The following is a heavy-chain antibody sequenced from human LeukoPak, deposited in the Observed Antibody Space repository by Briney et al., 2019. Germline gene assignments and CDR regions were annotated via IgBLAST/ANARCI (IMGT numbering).Heavy chain of an antibody. CDR1: GYSINSYW. D-gene: IGHD2-15*01. CDR3: ARQEYCSGGSCYTWFDP. J-gene: IGHJ5*02. Sequence: PGESLKISCKGSGYSINSYWIGWVRQMPGKGLEWMGIIYPADSDIRYSPSFQGQVTISADKSISTAYLQWSSLKASDTAMYYCARQEYCSGGSCYTWFDPWGQGTLVTVSS. CDR2: IYPADSDI. V-gene: IGHV5-51*01.